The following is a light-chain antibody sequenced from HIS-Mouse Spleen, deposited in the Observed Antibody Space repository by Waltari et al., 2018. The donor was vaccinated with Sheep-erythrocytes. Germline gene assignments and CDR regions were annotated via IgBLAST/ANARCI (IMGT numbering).Light chain of an antibody. CDR2: AGS. J-gene: IGKJ5*01. CDR1: QGSSSW. V-gene: IGKV1-12*01. Sequence: IQMTQSPSSVSASVGDRVTITCRASQGSSSWLAWYQQKPGKAPKLLIYAGSSVQSGVPSRFSGSGSGTDFTLTISSLQPEDFATYYCQQANSFPITFGQGTRLEIK. CDR3: QQANSFPIT.